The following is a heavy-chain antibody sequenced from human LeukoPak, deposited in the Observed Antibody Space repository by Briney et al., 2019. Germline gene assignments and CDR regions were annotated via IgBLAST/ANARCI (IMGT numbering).Heavy chain of an antibody. J-gene: IGHJ4*02. Sequence: ASVKVSCKASGYTFTSYDMNWVRQATGQGLEWMGWMNPNSGNTGYAQKFQGRVTMTRNTSISTAYMELSSLRSEDTAVYYCARGRYYGSGSYLSLDYWGQGTLVTVSS. V-gene: IGHV1-8*01. CDR2: MNPNSGNT. CDR3: ARGRYYGSGSYLSLDY. CDR1: GYTFTSYD. D-gene: IGHD3-10*01.